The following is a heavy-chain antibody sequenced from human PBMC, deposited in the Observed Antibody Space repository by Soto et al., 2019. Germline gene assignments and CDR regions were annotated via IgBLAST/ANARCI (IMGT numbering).Heavy chain of an antibody. V-gene: IGHV4-39*02. CDR2: IYYSGST. Sequence: SETLSLTCTVSGGSISSSSYYWGWIRQPPGKGLEWIGSIYYSGSTYYNPSLKSRVTISVDTSKNQFSLRLSSVTAADTAVYYCARDGKGSYYYGSGSYYVDYWGQGTLVTVYS. CDR3: ARDGKGSYYYGSGSYYVDY. D-gene: IGHD3-10*01. CDR1: GGSISSSSYY. J-gene: IGHJ4*02.